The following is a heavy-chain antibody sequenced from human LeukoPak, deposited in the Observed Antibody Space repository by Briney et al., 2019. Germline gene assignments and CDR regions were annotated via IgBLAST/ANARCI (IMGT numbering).Heavy chain of an antibody. Sequence: SETLSLTCTVSGGSISSYYWSWIRQPPGKGLEWIGYIYYSGSTNYNPSLKSRVTISVDTSKNQFSLKLSSVTAADTAVYYCARHRYLYYDILTGPNWFDPWGQGTLVTVSS. V-gene: IGHV4-59*08. CDR3: ARHRYLYYDILTGPNWFDP. D-gene: IGHD3-9*01. J-gene: IGHJ5*02. CDR2: IYYSGST. CDR1: GGSISSYY.